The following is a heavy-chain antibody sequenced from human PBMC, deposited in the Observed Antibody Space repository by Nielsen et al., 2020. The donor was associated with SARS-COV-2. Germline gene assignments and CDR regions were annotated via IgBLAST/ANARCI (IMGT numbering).Heavy chain of an antibody. J-gene: IGHJ4*02. D-gene: IGHD2-15*01. Sequence: VRQAPGKGLEWVALISFDGNNKYYADSVKGRFTISRDNSKNTLYLQMNSLRAEDTAVYYCATPEGYCSGGSCYGGEYFDYWGQGTLVTVSS. V-gene: IGHV3-30*03. CDR3: ATPEGYCSGGSCYGGEYFDY. CDR2: ISFDGNNK.